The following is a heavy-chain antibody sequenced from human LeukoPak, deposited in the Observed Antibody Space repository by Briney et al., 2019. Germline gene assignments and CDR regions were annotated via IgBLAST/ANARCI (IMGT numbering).Heavy chain of an antibody. Sequence: SETLSLTCTVSGGSISSSSYYWGWIRQPPGKGLEWIGSIYYSGSTYYNPSLKSRVTISVDTSKNQFSLKLSSVTAADTAVYYCARIAAAGMLDYWGQGTLVTVSS. CDR1: GGSISSSSYY. D-gene: IGHD6-13*01. CDR3: ARIAAAGMLDY. V-gene: IGHV4-39*07. CDR2: IYYSGST. J-gene: IGHJ4*02.